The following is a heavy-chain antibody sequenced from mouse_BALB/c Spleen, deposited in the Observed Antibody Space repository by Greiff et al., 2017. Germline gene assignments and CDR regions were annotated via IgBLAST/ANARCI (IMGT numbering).Heavy chain of an antibody. CDR3: ARGFTTAIHWYFDV. Sequence: DVMLVESGGGLVKPGGSLKLSCAASGFTFSSYAMSWVRQTPEKRLEWVASISSGGSTYYPDSVKGRFTISRDNARNILYLQMSILRSEDTAMFYCARGFTTAIHWYFDVWGAGTTVTVSS. J-gene: IGHJ1*01. CDR2: ISSGGST. D-gene: IGHD1-2*01. V-gene: IGHV5-6-5*01. CDR1: GFTFSSYA.